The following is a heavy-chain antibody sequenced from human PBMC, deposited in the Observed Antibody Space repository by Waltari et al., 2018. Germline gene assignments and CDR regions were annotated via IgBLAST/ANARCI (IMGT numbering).Heavy chain of an antibody. J-gene: IGHJ4*02. CDR3: AARNYGDPGDY. CDR2: IYHSGST. V-gene: IGHV4-38-2*02. CDR1: GYSISSGSY. Sequence: QVQLQESGPGLVKPSETLSLTCTVSGYSISSGSYWGWGRPHPGSGREWIGSIYHSGSTHYNPSLKSRVTISVDTSKNQFSLKLSAVTAADTAVYYCAARNYGDPGDYWGQGTLVTVSS. D-gene: IGHD4-17*01.